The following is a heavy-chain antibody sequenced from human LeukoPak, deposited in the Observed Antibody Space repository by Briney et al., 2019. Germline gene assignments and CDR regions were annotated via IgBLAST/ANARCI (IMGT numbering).Heavy chain of an antibody. V-gene: IGHV4-59*12. CDR2: IYYSGRT. Sequence: SETRSLTCTASGGSISSYYWSWIRQPPGKGLEWIGYIYYSGRTNYNPSLKSRVTLTADTSKNQLSLRLTSVTAADTAVYYCARLGGNFDYWGQGKLVTVSS. J-gene: IGHJ4*02. CDR3: ARLGGNFDY. CDR1: GGSISSYY. D-gene: IGHD1-26*01.